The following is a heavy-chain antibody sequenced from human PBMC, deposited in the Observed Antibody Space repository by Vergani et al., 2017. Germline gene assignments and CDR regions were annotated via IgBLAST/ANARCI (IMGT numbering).Heavy chain of an antibody. CDR2: ISWDGGST. CDR3: AKELESAAYDY. V-gene: IGHV3-43*01. CDR1: GFQFGNYT. Sequence: EVQLVESGGGVIQPGKSLRISCEASGFQFGNYTMHWVRQAPGKSPEWVALISWDGGSTNYAGSVKGRFTVSRDNSKNSLFLQLNSRTIDDTALYFCAKELESAAYDYWGQGTLVTVSS. J-gene: IGHJ4*02. D-gene: IGHD2-15*01.